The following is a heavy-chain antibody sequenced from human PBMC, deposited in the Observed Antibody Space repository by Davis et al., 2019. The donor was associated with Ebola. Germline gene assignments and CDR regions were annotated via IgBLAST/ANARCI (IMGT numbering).Heavy chain of an antibody. V-gene: IGHV3-30-3*01. CDR2: ISFDGSDK. D-gene: IGHD6-13*01. J-gene: IGHJ6*04. CDR3: ARDLGIAAASDLLYYYHGMDV. Sequence: GESLKISCAASGFTFNTYGMHWVRQAPGKGLQWVAVISFDGSDKYFADSVKGRFTISRDNSKNTLYLQMNSLRAEDTAVYYCARDLGIAAASDLLYYYHGMDVWGKGTTVTVSS. CDR1: GFTFNTYG.